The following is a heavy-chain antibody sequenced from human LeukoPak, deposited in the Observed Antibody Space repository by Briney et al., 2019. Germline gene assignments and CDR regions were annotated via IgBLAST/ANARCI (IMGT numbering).Heavy chain of an antibody. J-gene: IGHJ4*02. CDR1: GGSIGNSTYY. CDR2: IYYSGRT. Sequence: PSETLSLTCTVSGGSIGNSTYYWGWIRQPPGKGLEWIASIYYSGRTYYNPSLKSRVTISVDTSKNQFSLKLNSMTAADTAVYYCAQQLGLYLDFWGQGTLVTVSS. D-gene: IGHD6-13*01. V-gene: IGHV4-39*07. CDR3: AQQLGLYLDF.